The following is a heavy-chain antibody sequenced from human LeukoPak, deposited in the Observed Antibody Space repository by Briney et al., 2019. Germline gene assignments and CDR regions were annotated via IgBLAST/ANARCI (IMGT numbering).Heavy chain of an antibody. Sequence: GRSLRLSCAASGFTFSSYGMHWVRQAPGKGLEWVAVISYDGSNKYYADSVKGRFAISRDNSKNTLYLQMNSLRAEDTAVYYCAKGPRIAVENWGQGTLVTVSS. D-gene: IGHD6-19*01. CDR3: AKGPRIAVEN. CDR1: GFTFSSYG. CDR2: ISYDGSNK. V-gene: IGHV3-30*18. J-gene: IGHJ4*02.